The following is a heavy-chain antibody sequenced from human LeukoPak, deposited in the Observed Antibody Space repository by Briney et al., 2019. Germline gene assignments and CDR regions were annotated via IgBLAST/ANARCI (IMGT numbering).Heavy chain of an antibody. CDR2: ISGSGGST. CDR1: GFTFSSYA. Sequence: PGGSLRLSCAASGFTFSSYAMSWVRQAPGKGLEWVSAISGSGGSTYYADSVKGRFTLSRDNAKNSLYLQMNSLRAEDTAVYYCARDIVFYYYDSSGYFGAFDIWGQGTMVTVSS. J-gene: IGHJ3*02. V-gene: IGHV3-23*01. D-gene: IGHD3-22*01. CDR3: ARDIVFYYYDSSGYFGAFDI.